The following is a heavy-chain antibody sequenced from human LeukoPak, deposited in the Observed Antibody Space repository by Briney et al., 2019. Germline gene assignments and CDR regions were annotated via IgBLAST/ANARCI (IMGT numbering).Heavy chain of an antibody. J-gene: IGHJ3*02. D-gene: IGHD5-18*01. Sequence: SETLSLTCTVSGGSISSYYWSWIRQPAGKGLEWVGRIYTSGSTNYNPSLKSRVTMSVDTSKNQFSLKLSSVTAADTAVYYCARDQGTAMATGAFDIWGQGTMVTVSS. V-gene: IGHV4-4*07. CDR2: IYTSGST. CDR3: ARDQGTAMATGAFDI. CDR1: GGSISSYY.